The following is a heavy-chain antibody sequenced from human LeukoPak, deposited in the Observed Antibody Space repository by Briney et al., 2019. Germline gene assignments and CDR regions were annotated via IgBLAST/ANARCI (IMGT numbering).Heavy chain of an antibody. V-gene: IGHV4-39*07. J-gene: IGHJ4*02. CDR2: IYYSGST. D-gene: IGHD5-18*01. CDR3: ARKAMVPDY. CDR1: GGSISSSSYY. Sequence: SETLSLTCTVSGGSISSSSYYWGWIRQPPGKGLEWIGSIYYSGSTYYNPSLKGRVTISVDTSKNQFSLKLSSVTAADTAVYYCARKAMVPDYWGQGTLVTVSS.